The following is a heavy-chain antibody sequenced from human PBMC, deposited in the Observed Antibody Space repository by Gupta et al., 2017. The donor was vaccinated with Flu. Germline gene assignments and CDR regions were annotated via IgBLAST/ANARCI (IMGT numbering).Heavy chain of an antibody. CDR2: IWYDGSNK. D-gene: IGHD6-13*01. CDR3: AREGRRPVKQLVRDTHGMDV. CDR1: GFTFSSYG. J-gene: IGHJ6*02. Sequence: QVQLVESGGGVVQPGRSLSLSCPASGFTFSSYGLHWVRQAPGKGLEWVAVIWYDGSNKYYADSVKGRFTISRDNSKNTLYLQMNSLRAEDTAVYYCAREGRRPVKQLVRDTHGMDVWGQGTTVTVSS. V-gene: IGHV3-33*01.